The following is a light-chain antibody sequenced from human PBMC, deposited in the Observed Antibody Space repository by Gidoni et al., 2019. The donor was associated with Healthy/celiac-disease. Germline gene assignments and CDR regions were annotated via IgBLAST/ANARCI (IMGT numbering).Light chain of an antibody. Sequence: ELVLPQSPATLSLSPRERATLSCRASQSVSSYLAWYQQKPGQAPRLLIYDASNRATGIPARFSGSGSGTDFTLTISSLEPEDFAVYYCQQRSNWPSITFGQGTRLEIK. V-gene: IGKV3-11*01. CDR2: DAS. CDR1: QSVSSY. CDR3: QQRSNWPSIT. J-gene: IGKJ5*01.